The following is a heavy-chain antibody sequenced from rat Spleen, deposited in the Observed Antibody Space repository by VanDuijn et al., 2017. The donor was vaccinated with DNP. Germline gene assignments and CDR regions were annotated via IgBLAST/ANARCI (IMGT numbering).Heavy chain of an antibody. J-gene: IGHJ2*01. Sequence: EVQLVESGGGLVQPGRSMKLSCAASGFTFSSFPMAWVRQAPTKGLEWVATISTSGGSTYYRDSVKGRFTISRDNAKSTLYLQMNSLRSEDTATYYCTRGLQWWGYWGQGVMVTVSS. D-gene: IGHD1-1*01. CDR3: TRGLQWWGY. CDR2: ISTSGGST. V-gene: IGHV5-46*01. CDR1: GFTFSSFP.